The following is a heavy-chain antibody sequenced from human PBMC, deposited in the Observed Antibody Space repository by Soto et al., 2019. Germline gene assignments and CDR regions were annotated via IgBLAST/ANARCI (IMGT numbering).Heavy chain of an antibody. Sequence: QVQLVQSGAEVKKPGSSVKVSCKTSGGTFNTYPFSWVRQAPGQGLEWMGTIIPILNLATYAQEFQGRVTITADKPTSTEYMELSSLESKDTALYYCARGQRGVVVAPAALPSPLDSWGPGTLVTVSS. CDR3: ARGQRGVVVAPAALPSPLDS. D-gene: IGHD2-2*01. CDR1: GGTFNTYP. V-gene: IGHV1-69*02. CDR2: IIPILNLA. J-gene: IGHJ4*02.